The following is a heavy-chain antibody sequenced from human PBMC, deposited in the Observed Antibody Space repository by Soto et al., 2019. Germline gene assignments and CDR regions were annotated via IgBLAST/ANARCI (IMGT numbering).Heavy chain of an antibody. CDR3: AKMALIVVVPAAWHFDY. D-gene: IGHD2-2*01. V-gene: IGHV3-23*01. J-gene: IGHJ4*02. Sequence: QPGGSLRLSCAASGFTFSSYAMSWVRQAPGKGLEWVSAISGSGGSTYYADSVKGRFTISRDNSKYTLYLQMNSLRAEDTAVYYCAKMALIVVVPAAWHFDYWGQGTLVTVSS. CDR2: ISGSGGST. CDR1: GFTFSSYA.